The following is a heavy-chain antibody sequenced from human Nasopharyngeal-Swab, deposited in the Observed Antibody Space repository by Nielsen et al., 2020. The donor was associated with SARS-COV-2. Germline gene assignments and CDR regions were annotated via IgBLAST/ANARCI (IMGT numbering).Heavy chain of an antibody. J-gene: IGHJ6*03. CDR1: GDRVSSSSAA. D-gene: IGHD4-17*01. Sequence: SQTLSLTCAISGDRVSSSSAAWNWIRQSPSRGLEWLGRTYYRSKWYNDYAVSVKSRITINPDTSKNQFSLHLNSVTPEDTAVYYCARARGAYGDYYDYYYTDVWGKRTTVTVSS. CDR3: ARARGAYGDYYDYYYTDV. CDR2: TYYRSKWYN. V-gene: IGHV6-1*01.